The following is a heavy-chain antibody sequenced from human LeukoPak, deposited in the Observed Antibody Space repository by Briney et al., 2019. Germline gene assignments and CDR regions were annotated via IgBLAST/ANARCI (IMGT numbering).Heavy chain of an antibody. Sequence: GGSLRLSCAASGFTFSSYSMNWVRQAPGKGLEWVSSISSSSSYIYYADSVKGRFTISRDNAKNSLYLQMNSLRAEDTAVYHCARDVVAGTYYYYGMDVWGKGTTVTVSS. CDR3: ARDVVAGTYYYYGMDV. CDR2: ISSSSSYI. J-gene: IGHJ6*04. CDR1: GFTFSSYS. D-gene: IGHD6-19*01. V-gene: IGHV3-21*01.